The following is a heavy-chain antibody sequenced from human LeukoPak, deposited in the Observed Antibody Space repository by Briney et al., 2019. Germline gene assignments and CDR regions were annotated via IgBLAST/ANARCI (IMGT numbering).Heavy chain of an antibody. V-gene: IGHV3-23*01. D-gene: IGHD2/OR15-2a*01. J-gene: IGHJ4*02. CDR3: AKAHYIHFLDY. CDR1: GFTFTTYA. CDR2: ISGSGDST. Sequence: PGGSLRLSCAASGFTFTTYAMSWVRQAPGKGLEWVSAISGSGDSTYYADSVKGRFTIPRDNSKNTLYLQVNSLRAEDTAVYYCAKAHYIHFLDYWGQGTLVTVSS.